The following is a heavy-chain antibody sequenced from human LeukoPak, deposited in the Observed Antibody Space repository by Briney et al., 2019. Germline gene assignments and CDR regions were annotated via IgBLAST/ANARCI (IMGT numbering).Heavy chain of an antibody. CDR1: GYTFTSYG. Sequence: ASVKVSCKASGYTFTSYGISWVRQAPGQGLEWMGWISAYNGNTNYAQKLQGRVTMTTDTSTSTAYMELRSLRSDDTAVYYCARTREYQLHLNWFDPWGQGTLVTVSS. V-gene: IGHV1-18*01. CDR3: ARTREYQLHLNWFDP. CDR2: ISAYNGNT. D-gene: IGHD2-2*01. J-gene: IGHJ5*02.